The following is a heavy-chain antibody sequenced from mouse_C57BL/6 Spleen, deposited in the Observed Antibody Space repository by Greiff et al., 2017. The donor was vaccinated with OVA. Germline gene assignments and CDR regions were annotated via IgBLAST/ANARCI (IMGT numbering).Heavy chain of an antibody. CDR3: ARGTEGYFDD. CDR1: GYSFTGYY. J-gene: IGHJ2*01. D-gene: IGHD3-3*01. V-gene: IGHV1-42*01. CDR2: INPSTGGT. Sequence: EVQLQQSGPELVKPGASVKISCKASGYSFTGYYMNWVKQSPEKSLEWIGEINPSTGGTTYNQKFKAKATLTVDKSSSTAYMQLKSLTSEDSAVYYCARGTEGYFDDWGQGTTLTVSS.